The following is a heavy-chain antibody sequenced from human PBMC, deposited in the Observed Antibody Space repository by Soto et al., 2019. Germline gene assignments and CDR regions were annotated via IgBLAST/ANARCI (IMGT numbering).Heavy chain of an antibody. D-gene: IGHD6-13*01. CDR1: GFIFSIYA. Sequence: GVSLRLSCSGSGFIFSIYAIHWVRQAPEKGLEYVSFISIDGSRTHYADSVKGRFTISRDNSKNSLYLQMNSRRAVDTAVYYCALRSRAVFRNYWGQGTLVTVSS. CDR3: ALRSRAVFRNY. CDR2: ISIDGSRT. V-gene: IGHV3-64*04. J-gene: IGHJ4*02.